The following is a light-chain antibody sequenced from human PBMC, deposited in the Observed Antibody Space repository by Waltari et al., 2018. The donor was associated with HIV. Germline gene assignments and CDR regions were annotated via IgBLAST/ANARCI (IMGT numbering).Light chain of an antibody. J-gene: IGKJ2*01. Sequence: IVMKPSPDSLALSVRLSAPIYIRSSHSVLYSSGNKNYLAWYQQKPGQPPKLLIYWASTRESGVPDRFSGSGSGTDFTLTISSLQAEDVAVYYCQQYYNTPQTFGQGTKLEIK. CDR1: HSVLYSSGNKNY. V-gene: IGKV4-1*01. CDR2: WAS. CDR3: QQYYNTPQT.